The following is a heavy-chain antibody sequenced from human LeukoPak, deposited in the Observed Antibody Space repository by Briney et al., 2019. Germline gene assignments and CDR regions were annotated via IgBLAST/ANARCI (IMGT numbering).Heavy chain of an antibody. D-gene: IGHD3-10*01. J-gene: IGHJ5*02. CDR2: RNGGNGNT. V-gene: IGHV1-3*01. CDR1: VYTFTSYA. CDR3: ARDSVLLWCGEHNCFDP. Sequence: ASVKVSCKASVYTFTSYAMHWVRQSPGQRLGKIGGRNGGNGNTRYSQKIPGRVPITRDTSASTAYMELSSLRSEDTAVYYCARDSVLLWCGEHNCFDPWGQGTLVTVSS.